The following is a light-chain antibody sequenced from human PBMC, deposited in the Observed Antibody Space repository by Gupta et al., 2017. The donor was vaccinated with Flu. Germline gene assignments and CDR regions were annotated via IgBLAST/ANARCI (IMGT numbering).Light chain of an antibody. Sequence: QSALTQPAYVSGSPGQSITISCTGTSSDVGSYNLVSWYQQHPGKAPKLMIYEGSKRPSGGSTRFSGSKSGNTASLTISGLQAEDEADYYCCSYAGSVVFGGGTKLTVL. CDR2: EGS. J-gene: IGLJ2*01. V-gene: IGLV2-23*01. CDR3: CSYAGSVV. CDR1: SSDVGSYNL.